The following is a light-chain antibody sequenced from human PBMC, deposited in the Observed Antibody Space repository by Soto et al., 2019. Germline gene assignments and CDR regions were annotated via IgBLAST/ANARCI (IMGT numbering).Light chain of an antibody. J-gene: IGKJ4*01. V-gene: IGKV3-11*01. CDR3: QQRRNWPPLT. CDR2: DAS. Sequence: ETVLTQSPATLSLSPGERATLSCRASQSVDIYLAWYQQKPGQAPRLLIYDASNRATGTPARFSGSGSGTDFTLTISSLQPEDFAVYYCQQRRNWPPLTFGGGTKVEMK. CDR1: QSVDIY.